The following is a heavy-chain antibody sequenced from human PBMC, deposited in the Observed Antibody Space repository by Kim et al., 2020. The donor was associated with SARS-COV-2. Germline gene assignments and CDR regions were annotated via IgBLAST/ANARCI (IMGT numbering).Heavy chain of an antibody. Sequence: ASVKVSCKTSGFTFTSYDINWVRQATGQGLEWMGYMKPSSGYTGYAQKFQGRVTMTRDTSISTAYMELSSLRSEDTAMYYCALEFRGVDYWGQGTLVTVS. J-gene: IGHJ4*02. CDR1: GFTFTSYD. CDR2: MKPSSGYT. V-gene: IGHV1-8*01. D-gene: IGHD3-10*01. CDR3: ALEFRGVDY.